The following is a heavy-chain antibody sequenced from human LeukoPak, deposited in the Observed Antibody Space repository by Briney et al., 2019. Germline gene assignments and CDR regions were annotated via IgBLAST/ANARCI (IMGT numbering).Heavy chain of an antibody. D-gene: IGHD6-13*01. Sequence: GGSLRLSCAVSGFTFSSYAMHWVRQAPGKGLEWVAVISYDGSNKYYADSVKGRFTISRDNSKNTLYLQMNSLRAEDTAVYYCARDVGGYSSSWYPPTGFDPWGQGTLVTVSS. V-gene: IGHV3-30-3*01. CDR3: ARDVGGYSSSWYPPTGFDP. CDR2: ISYDGSNK. CDR1: GFTFSSYA. J-gene: IGHJ5*02.